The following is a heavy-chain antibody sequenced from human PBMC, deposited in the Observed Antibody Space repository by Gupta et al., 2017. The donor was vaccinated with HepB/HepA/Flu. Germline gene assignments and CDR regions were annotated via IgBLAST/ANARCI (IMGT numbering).Heavy chain of an antibody. V-gene: IGHV3-23*01. Sequence: EVQLLESGGGLVQPGGSLRLSCAASGFTFSSYAMSWVRQAPGKGLEWVSVISGTGAGTYYADSVKGRFTISRDNSKSTMYLQMNSLRAEDTAEYYCAKVRVSPDYYMDVWGKGTTVTVYS. CDR3: AKVRVSPDYYMDV. J-gene: IGHJ6*03. CDR2: ISGTGAGT. CDR1: GFTFSSYA. D-gene: IGHD3-3*01.